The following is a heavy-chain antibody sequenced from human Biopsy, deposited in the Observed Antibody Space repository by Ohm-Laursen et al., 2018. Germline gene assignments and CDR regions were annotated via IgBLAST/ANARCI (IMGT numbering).Heavy chain of an antibody. CDR2: ITSSGGST. V-gene: IGHV3-23*01. Sequence: SLRLSCAASGFTLSSYALNWVRQAPGKGPEWVSTITSSGGSTYFADSVKGRFTISRDNSENRLYLQMNSLRGEDTAVYYCAKQGATILSSFDSWGQGTLVTVSS. D-gene: IGHD3-9*01. CDR1: GFTLSSYA. J-gene: IGHJ5*01. CDR3: AKQGATILSSFDS.